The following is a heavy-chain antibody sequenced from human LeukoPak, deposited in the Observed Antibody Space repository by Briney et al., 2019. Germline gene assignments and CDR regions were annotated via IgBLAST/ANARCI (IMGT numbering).Heavy chain of an antibody. CDR3: AKPPRWQQLPRFDY. CDR2: ISGSGGST. D-gene: IGHD6-13*01. V-gene: IGHV3-23*01. CDR1: GFTFSSYA. Sequence: PGGSLRLSCAASGFTFSSYAMSWVRQAPGKGLEWVSAISGSGGSTYYADSVKGRLTISRDNSKNTLYLQMNSLRAEDTAVYYCAKPPRWQQLPRFDYWGQGTLVTVSS. J-gene: IGHJ4*02.